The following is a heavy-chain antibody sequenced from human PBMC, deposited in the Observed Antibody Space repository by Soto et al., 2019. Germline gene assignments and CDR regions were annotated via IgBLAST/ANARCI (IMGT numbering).Heavy chain of an antibody. V-gene: IGHV3-30*03. CDR1: GFTFSSYG. J-gene: IGHJ5*02. Sequence: GGSLRLSCAASGFTFSSYGMHWVRQAPGKGLEWVAVISYDGSNKYYADSVKGRFTISRDNSKNTLYLQMNSLRAEDTAVYYCATLSIQNWNHATRAFDPWGQGTLVTVSS. D-gene: IGHD1-1*01. CDR3: ATLSIQNWNHATRAFDP. CDR2: ISYDGSNK.